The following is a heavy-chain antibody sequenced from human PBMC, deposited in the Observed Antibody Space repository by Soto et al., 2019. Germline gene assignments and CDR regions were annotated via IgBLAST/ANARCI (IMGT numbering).Heavy chain of an antibody. CDR3: ARSLGPIAVADYYYYGMDV. J-gene: IGHJ6*02. D-gene: IGHD6-19*01. Sequence: SVKVSCKASGGTFSSYAISWVRQAPGQGLEWMGGIIPIFGTANYAQKFQGRVTITADESTSTAYMELSSLRSEDTAVYYCARSLGPIAVADYYYYGMDVWGQGTTVTVSS. CDR2: IIPIFGTA. CDR1: GGTFSSYA. V-gene: IGHV1-69*13.